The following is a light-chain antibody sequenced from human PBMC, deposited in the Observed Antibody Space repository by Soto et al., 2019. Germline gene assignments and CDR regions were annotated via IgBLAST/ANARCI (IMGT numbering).Light chain of an antibody. CDR2: TVS. V-gene: IGKV2-40*01. CDR1: QSLLDSDDGNTY. CDR3: QQRSNWPIT. Sequence: DAVMTQSPLSLPVTPGQPASISCRSSQSLLDSDDGNTYLDWYLQKPGQSPQLLIYTVSYRASGVPDRFSGSGSGTDFTLTISSLEPEDFAVYYCQQRSNWPITFGQGTRLEI. J-gene: IGKJ5*01.